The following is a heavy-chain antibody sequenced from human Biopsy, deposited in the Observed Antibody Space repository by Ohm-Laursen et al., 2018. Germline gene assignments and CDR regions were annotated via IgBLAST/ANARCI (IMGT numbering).Heavy chain of an antibody. V-gene: IGHV3-9*01. CDR2: ISWNSDFI. J-gene: IGHJ4*02. Sequence: LSLTCAASGLTFDDYAMHWVRQAPGKGLEWVSGISWNSDFIGYADSVKGRFTISRDNAKRSLYLQMNSLRVEDTAFYYCVKAAYGSGTYHPLDYWGQGTLVTVSS. D-gene: IGHD3-10*01. CDR3: VKAAYGSGTYHPLDY. CDR1: GLTFDDYA.